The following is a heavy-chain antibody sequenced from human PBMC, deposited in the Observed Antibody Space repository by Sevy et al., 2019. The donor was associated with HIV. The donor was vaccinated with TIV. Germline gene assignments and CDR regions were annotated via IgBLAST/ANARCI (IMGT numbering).Heavy chain of an antibody. Sequence: GGSLRLSCAASGFTFSNAWMSWVRQAPGKGLEWVGRIKSKTDGGPIDYTAPVKGRFTISRDDSKNTLYLQMNSLKTEDTAVYYCSTDPIIVLLVTDGMDVWGQGTTVTVSS. V-gene: IGHV3-15*01. CDR2: IKSKTDGGPI. J-gene: IGHJ6*02. D-gene: IGHD2-8*02. CDR3: STDPIIVLLVTDGMDV. CDR1: GFTFSNAW.